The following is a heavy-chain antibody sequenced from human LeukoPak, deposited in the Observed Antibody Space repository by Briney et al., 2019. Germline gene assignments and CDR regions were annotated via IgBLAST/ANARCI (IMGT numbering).Heavy chain of an antibody. D-gene: IGHD3-22*01. J-gene: IGHJ3*02. CDR3: ARERNYDSSGYYYVMSQAFDI. Sequence: SETLSLTCTVSGGSISSYYWSWIRQPAGKGLEWIGRIYTSGSTNYSPSLKSRVTMSVDTSKNQFSLKLSSVTAADTAVYYCARERNYDSSGYYYVMSQAFDIWGQGTMVTVSS. CDR2: IYTSGST. V-gene: IGHV4-4*07. CDR1: GGSISSYY.